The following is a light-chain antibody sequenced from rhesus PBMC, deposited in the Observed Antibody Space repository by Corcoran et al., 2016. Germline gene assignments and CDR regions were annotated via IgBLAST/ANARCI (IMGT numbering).Light chain of an antibody. CDR2: AAS. V-gene: IGKV1-19*01. CDR1: QDIGKW. Sequence: DIQMTQSPSSLSASVGDRVTITCQARQDIGKWLAWYQQKPGKAPKRLIYAASTLQSGVPSRFSGSGAGTDFNLTISSMQPEDFSPDSCQQHTSHPWTVGQGTKVEIK. CDR3: QQHTSHPWT. J-gene: IGKJ1*01.